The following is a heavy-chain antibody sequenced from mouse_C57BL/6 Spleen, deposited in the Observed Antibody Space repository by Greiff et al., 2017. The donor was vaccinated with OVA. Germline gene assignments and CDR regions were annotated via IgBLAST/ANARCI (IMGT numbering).Heavy chain of an antibody. CDR2: IRSKSSNYAT. J-gene: IGHJ1*03. D-gene: IGHD2-5*01. Sequence: EVQVVESGGGLVQPKGSLKLSCAASGFTFNTYAMHWVRQAPGKGLEWVARIRSKSSNYATYYADSVKDRFTISRDDSQSMLYLQMNNLKTEDTAMYYCVREHYSNYHWYFDVWGTGTTVTVSS. CDR3: VREHYSNYHWYFDV. CDR1: GFTFNTYA. V-gene: IGHV10-3*01.